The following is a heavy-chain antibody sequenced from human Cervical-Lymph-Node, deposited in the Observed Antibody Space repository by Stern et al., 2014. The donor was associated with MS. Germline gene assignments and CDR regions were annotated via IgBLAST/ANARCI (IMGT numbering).Heavy chain of an antibody. V-gene: IGHV4-61*02. CDR1: GGSISGGSYY. CDR2: VYTSGNT. J-gene: IGHJ5*02. Sequence: QLQLQESGPGLVKPSQTLSLTCTVSGGSISGGSYYWSWIRQPAGKGLEWIGRVYTSGNTIYHPSLRSRVPISVDTPKTQFSLKLTSVTAADTAVYYCAREAVAADNNWFDPWGQGTLVAVSS. D-gene: IGHD6-19*01. CDR3: AREAVAADNNWFDP.